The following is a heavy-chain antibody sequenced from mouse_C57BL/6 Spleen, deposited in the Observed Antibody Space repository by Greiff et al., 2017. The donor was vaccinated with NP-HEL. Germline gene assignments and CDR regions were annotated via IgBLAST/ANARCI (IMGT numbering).Heavy chain of an antibody. CDR2: IWTGGGT. J-gene: IGHJ3*01. CDR3: AAHSSGYVPFAY. CDR1: GFSLTSYA. D-gene: IGHD3-2*02. V-gene: IGHV2-9-1*01. Sequence: QVQLQQSGPGLVAPSQSLSITCTVSGFSLTSYAISWVRQPPGKGLEWLGVIWTGGGTNYNSALKSRLSISKDNSKSQVFLKMNSLQTDDTARYYCAAHSSGYVPFAYWGQGTLVTVSA.